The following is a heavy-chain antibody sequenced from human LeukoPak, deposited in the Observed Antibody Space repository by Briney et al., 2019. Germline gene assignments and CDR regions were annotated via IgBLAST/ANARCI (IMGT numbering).Heavy chain of an antibody. CDR3: ARDDSTTSDYYYYYYMDV. V-gene: IGHV1-2*02. J-gene: IGHJ6*03. Sequence: ASVKVSCKASGYTFTGYYMHWVRQAPGQGLEWMGWINPNSGGTNYAQKFQGRVTMTRDTSISTAYMELSRLRSDDTAVYYCARDDSTTSDYYYYYYMDVWGKGTTVTVSS. CDR1: GYTFTGYY. D-gene: IGHD6-6*01. CDR2: INPNSGGT.